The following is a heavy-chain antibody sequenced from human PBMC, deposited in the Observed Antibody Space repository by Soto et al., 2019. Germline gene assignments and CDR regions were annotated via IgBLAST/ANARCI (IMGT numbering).Heavy chain of an antibody. D-gene: IGHD1-7*01. Sequence: GASVKVSCKASGGTFSSYTISWVRQAPGQGLEWMGRIIPILGIANYAQKFQGRVTITADKSTSTAYMELSSLRSEDTAVYYCARARGITGNTHVEAYFDYWGQGTLVTVSS. J-gene: IGHJ4*02. V-gene: IGHV1-69*02. CDR2: IIPILGIA. CDR1: GGTFSSYT. CDR3: ARARGITGNTHVEAYFDY.